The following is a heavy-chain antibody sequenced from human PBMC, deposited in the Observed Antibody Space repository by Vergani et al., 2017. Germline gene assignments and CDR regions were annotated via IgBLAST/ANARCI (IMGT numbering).Heavy chain of an antibody. D-gene: IGHD1-26*01. CDR3: ARVYGVYSGSYYGPYPPPFFDY. CDR1: GFTFDDYG. Sequence: EVQLVESGGGVVRPGGSLRLSCAASGFTFDDYGMSWVRQAPGKGLEWVSGINWNGGSTGYADSVKGRFTISRDNAKNSLYLQMNSLRAEDTALYYCARVYGVYSGSYYGPYPPPFFDYWGQGTLVTVSS. CDR2: INWNGGST. V-gene: IGHV3-20*04. J-gene: IGHJ4*02.